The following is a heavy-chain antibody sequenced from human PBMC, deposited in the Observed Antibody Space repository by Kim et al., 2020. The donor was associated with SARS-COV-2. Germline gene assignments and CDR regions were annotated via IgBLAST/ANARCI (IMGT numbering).Heavy chain of an antibody. CDR1: GFTFSDYY. CDR3: ARVPRYCSSTSCYGRAYYYYMDV. D-gene: IGHD2-2*01. J-gene: IGHJ6*03. CDR2: ISSSGSTI. Sequence: GGSLRLSCAASGFTFSDYYMSWIRQAPGKGLEWVSYISSSGSTIYYADSVKGRFTISRDNAKNSLYLQMNSLRAEDTAVYYCARVPRYCSSTSCYGRAYYYYMDVWGKGTTVTVSS. V-gene: IGHV3-11*01.